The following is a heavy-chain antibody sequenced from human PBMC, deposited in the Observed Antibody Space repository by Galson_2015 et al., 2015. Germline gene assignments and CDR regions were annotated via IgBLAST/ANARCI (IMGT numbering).Heavy chain of an antibody. J-gene: IGHJ5*02. V-gene: IGHV1-69*13. D-gene: IGHD2-2*01. CDR1: GGTFSSYA. CDR2: IIPTFVTS. CDR3: SRGGGPPDMGVVPAAARFNWFDT. Sequence: SVKVSCKASGGTFSSYAISWVRQAPGQGLEWMGGIIPTFVTSNYAQKFQCRVTITADESTSTAYMELSSLSSEDTAVYYCSRGGGPPDMGVVPAAARFNWFDTWGQGTLVTVSS.